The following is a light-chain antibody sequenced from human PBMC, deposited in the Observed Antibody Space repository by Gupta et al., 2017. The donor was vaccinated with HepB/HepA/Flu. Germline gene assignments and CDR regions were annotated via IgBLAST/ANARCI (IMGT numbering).Light chain of an antibody. V-gene: IGLV1-40*01. CDR3: QSYDNSVSGSV. J-gene: IGLJ2*01. CDR2: TNT. CDR1: SSNIGAGYD. Sequence: QSVLTPPPSVSGAPGQRVTIPCTGSSSNIGAGYDVHWYQQLPGTAPKLLIYTNTNRPSGVPDRFSGSKSGTSASLAITGLQAEDEADYYCQSYDNSVSGSVFGGGTKLTVL.